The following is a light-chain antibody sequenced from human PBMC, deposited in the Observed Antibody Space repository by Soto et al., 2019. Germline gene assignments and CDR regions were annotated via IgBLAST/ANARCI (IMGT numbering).Light chain of an antibody. J-gene: IGKJ2*01. Sequence: DIQLTQSPSTLSAYVGDRVNITCRASQSISDWLAWYQQKAGKAPELLISDASTLATGVPSRFIGCGSGTEFTLTISSLQTDDSATYFCQEYKTYAFGEGTKVAIK. CDR3: QEYKTYA. V-gene: IGKV1-5*01. CDR1: QSISDW. CDR2: DAS.